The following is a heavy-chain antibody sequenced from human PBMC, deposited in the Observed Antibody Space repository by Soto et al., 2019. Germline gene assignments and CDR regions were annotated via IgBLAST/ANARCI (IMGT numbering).Heavy chain of an antibody. V-gene: IGHV3-23*01. J-gene: IGHJ6*02. D-gene: IGHD3-3*01. CDR3: AKGPTVFGAVISFDYYYGMYV. Sequence: PGGSLRLSCTASGFTFSTSAMSWVRQSPGRGLAWVSGISGSGAGTYYADSVKGRFTISRDNSKNTLYLQMSGLRAEDAAVYYCAKGPTVFGAVISFDYYYGMYVWGQGTPVTVSS. CDR2: ISGSGAGT. CDR1: GFTFSTSA.